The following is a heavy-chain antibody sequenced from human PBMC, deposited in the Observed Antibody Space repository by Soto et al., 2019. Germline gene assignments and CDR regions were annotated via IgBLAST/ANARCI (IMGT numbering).Heavy chain of an antibody. CDR2: SSGYNGDT. J-gene: IGHJ4*02. V-gene: IGHV1-18*01. CDR1: GYPFTSYG. Sequence: ASVKVSCKASGYPFTSYGITWVRQAPGQGLEWMGWSSGYNGDTKYAQKVQGRVTMTIDTSTSTAYMELRSLRSDDTAVYYCARDAGGGNYYDSSGYYVGYYFDFWGQGTPVTVSS. CDR3: ARDAGGGNYYDSSGYYVGYYFDF. D-gene: IGHD3-22*01.